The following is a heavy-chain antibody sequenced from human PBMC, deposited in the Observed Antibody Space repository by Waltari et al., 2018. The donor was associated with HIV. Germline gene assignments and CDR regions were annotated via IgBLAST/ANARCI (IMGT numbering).Heavy chain of an antibody. J-gene: IGHJ6*02. CDR2: IQYDGNTK. CDR1: GLSFSISG. Sequence: QGQLVESGGGVVQPGGSLRLSCAASGLSFSISGLHWVRQAPGKGLEWVTFIQYDGNTKYYADSVKGRFTISRDNSKNTLYLQMSSLRAEDTAVYYCAKELRSGYSYYYYGMDVWGQGTTVTVSS. CDR3: AKELRSGYSYYYYGMDV. V-gene: IGHV3-30*02. D-gene: IGHD2-15*01.